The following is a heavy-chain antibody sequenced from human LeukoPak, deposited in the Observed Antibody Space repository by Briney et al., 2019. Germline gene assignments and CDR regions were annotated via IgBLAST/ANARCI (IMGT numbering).Heavy chain of an antibody. D-gene: IGHD5-24*01. CDR2: IYPGDSDT. CDR1: GYHFISYW. V-gene: IGHV5-51*01. Sequence: GESRKISCKGSGYHFISYWISWVRQMPGKGLEWMGIIYPGDSDTRYSPSFQGQVTFSADKSISTAYLQWSTLKASEPALYYCARHFFEMGTIGGDDAFDIWGQGTMVTVSS. CDR3: ARHFFEMGTIGGDDAFDI. J-gene: IGHJ3*02.